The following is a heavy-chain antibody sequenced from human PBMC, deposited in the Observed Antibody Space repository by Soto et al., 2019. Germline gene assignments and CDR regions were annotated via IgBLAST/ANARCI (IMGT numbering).Heavy chain of an antibody. CDR3: AREASKYSGMDV. D-gene: IGHD2-21*01. J-gene: IGHJ6*02. CDR2: INPSGGST. V-gene: IGHV1-46*01. Sequence: ASVEVSCKASGYTFTNYYIHWVRQAPGQGLEWMGVINPSGGSTTYAQKFQGRVTMTRDTSTSTVYMELSSLISEDTTEYYCAREASKYSGMDVWGQGTTVTVS. CDR1: GYTFTNYY.